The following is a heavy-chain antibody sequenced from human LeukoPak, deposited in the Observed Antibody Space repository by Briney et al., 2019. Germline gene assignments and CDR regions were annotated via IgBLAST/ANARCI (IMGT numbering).Heavy chain of an antibody. J-gene: IGHJ4*02. CDR1: GFTFSSYA. V-gene: IGHV3-30-3*01. CDR3: ARDVSLVPARPSGPDY. D-gene: IGHD2-2*01. Sequence: GGSLRLSCAASGFTFSSYAMHWVRQAPGKGLEWVAVISYDGSNKYYADSVKGRFTISGDNSKNTLYLQMNSLRAEDTAVYYCARDVSLVPARPSGPDYWGQGTLVTVSS. CDR2: ISYDGSNK.